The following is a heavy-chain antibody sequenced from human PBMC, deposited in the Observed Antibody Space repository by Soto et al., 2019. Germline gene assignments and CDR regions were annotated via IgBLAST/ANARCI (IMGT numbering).Heavy chain of an antibody. V-gene: IGHV3-66*04. J-gene: IGHJ4*02. D-gene: IGHD5-18*01. CDR3: ARHGYSYGVCHFDY. CDR2: IYSGGSA. Sequence: EVQLVEAGGGLVQPGGSLRLSCAASGFTDSSNYMSWVRQAPGKGLEWVSVIYSGGSAYYADSVKGRFTISRDNSKNTLYHQMNSLRAEETAVYYCARHGYSYGVCHFDYWGQGTLVTVSS. CDR1: GFTDSSNY.